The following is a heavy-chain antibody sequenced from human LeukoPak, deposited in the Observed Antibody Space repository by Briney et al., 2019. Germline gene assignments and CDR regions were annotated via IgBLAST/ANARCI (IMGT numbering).Heavy chain of an antibody. CDR1: GFTFSSYG. Sequence: PGRSLRLSCAASGFTFSSYGMHWVRQAPGKGLEWVAVISYDGSNKYYADSVKGRFTISRDNSKNTLYLQMNRPGPEDTAVYYCAKDRFSYASGNTDYWGQGTLVTVSS. V-gene: IGHV3-30*18. D-gene: IGHD3-10*01. CDR3: AKDRFSYASGNTDY. J-gene: IGHJ4*02. CDR2: ISYDGSNK.